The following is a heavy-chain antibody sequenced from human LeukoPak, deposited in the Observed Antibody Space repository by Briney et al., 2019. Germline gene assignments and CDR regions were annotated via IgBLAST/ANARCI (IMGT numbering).Heavy chain of an antibody. Sequence: SETLSLTCTVSGGSISTSNYYWGWIRQPPGKGLEWIGNIFYSGSTYYSPSLRSRVTISLDTSKNQFSLKLSSVTAADTAVYYCARGMSSGWYSGWFDPWGQGTLVTVSS. J-gene: IGHJ5*02. CDR1: GGSISTSNYY. D-gene: IGHD6-19*01. CDR2: IFYSGST. CDR3: ARGMSSGWYSGWFDP. V-gene: IGHV4-39*07.